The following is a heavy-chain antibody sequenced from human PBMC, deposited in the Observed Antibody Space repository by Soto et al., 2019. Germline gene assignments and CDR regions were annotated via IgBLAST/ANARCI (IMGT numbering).Heavy chain of an antibody. V-gene: IGHV3-30*03. D-gene: IGHD2-2*01. CDR2: ISYEGSNN. CDR3: ARGAEYQLLSRDYFYGMDV. CDR1: GFTFNSHG. Sequence: QVQLVEAGGGVVQPGRSLRLSCGASGFTFNSHGMHWVRQAPGKGLEWVAVISYEGSNNFYAESVKGRFTISRDNSKNTLYLQMNSLRREDTAVYYCARGAEYQLLSRDYFYGMDVWGLGTTVTVSS. J-gene: IGHJ6*02.